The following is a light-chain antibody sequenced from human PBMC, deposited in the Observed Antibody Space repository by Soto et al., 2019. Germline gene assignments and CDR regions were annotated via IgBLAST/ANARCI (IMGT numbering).Light chain of an antibody. Sequence: EIVLTKSPTTLSLYPGEGVTLSCMARQIVGSNLAWYQHKPGQTPRLLIYDASLRATGIPASFSGSGSGTDFTLTISSLQPEDFAVYYCHQRYRWPLPFGGGTKVDI. CDR2: DAS. CDR3: HQRYRWPLP. CDR1: QIVGSN. J-gene: IGKJ4*01. V-gene: IGKV3-11*01.